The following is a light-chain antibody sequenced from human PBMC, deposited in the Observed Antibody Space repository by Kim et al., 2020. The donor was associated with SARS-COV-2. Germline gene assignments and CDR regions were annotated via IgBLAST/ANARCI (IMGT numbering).Light chain of an antibody. CDR2: KAS. CDR1: QDISHW. V-gene: IGKV1-5*03. CDR3: QQYKGT. Sequence: TLSASVGDRVSITCRASQDISHWLAWYQQNPGKAPQLLIYKASLLESGVPSRFSGSGSGTEFTLTISSLEPEDSATYYCQQYKGTFGQGTKLEI. J-gene: IGKJ2*02.